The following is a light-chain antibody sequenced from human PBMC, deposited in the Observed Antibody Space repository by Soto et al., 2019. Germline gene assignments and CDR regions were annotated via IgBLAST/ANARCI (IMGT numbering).Light chain of an antibody. CDR1: QAVPNN. CDR3: QQVKTYPRT. Sequence: IWMTQSPSLLSASVGDRVTITCRPSQAVPNNMAWYQQKPGKPPKLLIYEESTLHSGVPSRFSGRKSGTQFTLTIDSLQPEDFATYYCQQVKTYPRTFGGGTKVDI. CDR2: EES. J-gene: IGKJ4*01. V-gene: IGKV1-9*01.